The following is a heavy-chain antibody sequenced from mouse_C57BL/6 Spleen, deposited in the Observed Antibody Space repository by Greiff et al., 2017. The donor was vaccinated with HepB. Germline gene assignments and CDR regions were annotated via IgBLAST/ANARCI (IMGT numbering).Heavy chain of an antibody. V-gene: IGHV1-62-2*01. CDR1: GYTFTEYT. J-gene: IGHJ2*01. D-gene: IGHD1-1*01. CDR3: ARHEAPYYYGSSYPYFDY. CDR2: FYPGSGSI. Sequence: VQLQQSGAELVKPGASVKLSCKASGYTFTEYTIHWVKQRSGQGLEWIGWFYPGSGSIKYNEKFKDKATLTADKSSSTVYMELSRLTSEDSAVYFCARHEAPYYYGSSYPYFDYWGQGTTLTVSS.